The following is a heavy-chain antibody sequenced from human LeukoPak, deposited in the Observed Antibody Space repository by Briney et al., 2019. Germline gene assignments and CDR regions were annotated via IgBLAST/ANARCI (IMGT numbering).Heavy chain of an antibody. Sequence: ASVKVSCKASGYTFTGYYMHWVRQAPGQGLEWMGWINPNSGGTNYAQKFQGRVTMTRDTSISTAYMELSGLRSDDTAVYYCARGGYSGYKGAFDIWGQGTMVTVSS. V-gene: IGHV1-2*02. CDR3: ARGGYSGYKGAFDI. CDR2: INPNSGGT. CDR1: GYTFTGYY. J-gene: IGHJ3*02. D-gene: IGHD5-12*01.